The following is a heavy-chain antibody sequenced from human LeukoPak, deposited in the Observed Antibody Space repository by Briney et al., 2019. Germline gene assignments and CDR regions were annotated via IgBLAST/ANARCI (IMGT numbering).Heavy chain of an antibody. CDR3: AGEVTLLYTAMVTGYFDY. D-gene: IGHD5-18*01. Sequence: PSETLSLTCTVSGGSISSGSYYWSWIRQPAGKGLEWIGRIYTSGSTNYNPSLKSRVTISVDTSKNQFSLKLSSVTAADTAVYYCAGEVTLLYTAMVTGYFDYWGQGTLVTVSS. V-gene: IGHV4-61*02. CDR1: GGSISSGSYY. CDR2: IYTSGST. J-gene: IGHJ4*02.